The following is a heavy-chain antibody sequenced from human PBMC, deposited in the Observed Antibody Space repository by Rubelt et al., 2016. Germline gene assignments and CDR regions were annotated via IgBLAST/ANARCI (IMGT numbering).Heavy chain of an antibody. CDR2: INAGNGNT. V-gene: IGHV1-3*01. CDR1: GYTFTRYS. D-gene: IGHD1-26*01. CDR3: ARGGGAGQWELDF. Sequence: QVQLVQSGAEVKRPGASVKVSCKASGYTFTRYSIHWVRQAPGQRLEWMGWINAGNGNTKYSQNFQGRVTITRDTSDGTAYMELSRLRSEGTAVYYCARGGGAGQWELDFWGQGAMVTVSS. J-gene: IGHJ4*02.